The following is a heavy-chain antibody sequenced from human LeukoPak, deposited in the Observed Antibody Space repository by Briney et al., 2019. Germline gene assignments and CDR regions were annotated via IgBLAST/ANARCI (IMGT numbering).Heavy chain of an antibody. Sequence: GGSLRLSCAASGFTFSSFGMHWVRQAPGEGLEWVAYIGYTGTDTYYADSVKGRFTISRDNSKNTVHLQVNSLRAADTALYSCARDLTERKYYIAYWGQGTLVTVPS. D-gene: IGHD2-8*02. V-gene: IGHV3-30*02. J-gene: IGHJ4*02. CDR1: GFTFSSFG. CDR3: ARDLTERKYYIAY. CDR2: IGYTGTDT.